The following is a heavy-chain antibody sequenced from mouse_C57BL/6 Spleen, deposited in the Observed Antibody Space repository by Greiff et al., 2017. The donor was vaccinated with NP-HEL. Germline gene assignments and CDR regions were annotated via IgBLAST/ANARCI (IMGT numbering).Heavy chain of an antibody. Sequence: EVHLVESGGDLVKPGGSLKLSCAASGFTFSSYGMSWVRQTPDKRLEWVATISSGGSYTYYPDSVKGRFTISRDNAKNTLYLQMSSLKSEDTAMYYCARQYSNWYFDVWGTGTTVTVSS. CDR1: GFTFSSYG. D-gene: IGHD2-5*01. CDR3: ARQYSNWYFDV. J-gene: IGHJ1*03. CDR2: ISSGGSYT. V-gene: IGHV5-6*01.